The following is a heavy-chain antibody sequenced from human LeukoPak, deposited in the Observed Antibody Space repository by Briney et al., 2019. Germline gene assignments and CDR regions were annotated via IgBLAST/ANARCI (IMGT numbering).Heavy chain of an antibody. Sequence: GGSLSRSHAASGFTYRSYAMRWVGQAPGKGVQWVSAIRGSGGSPHFADSVKGRFTISRDNSKNTLYLQVDSLRAEDTAVYYCTKAFQRTTYYLDVWGKGTTVTVSS. J-gene: IGHJ6*03. CDR2: IRGSGGSP. D-gene: IGHD4-11*01. V-gene: IGHV3-23*01. CDR1: GFTYRSYA. CDR3: TKAFQRTTYYLDV.